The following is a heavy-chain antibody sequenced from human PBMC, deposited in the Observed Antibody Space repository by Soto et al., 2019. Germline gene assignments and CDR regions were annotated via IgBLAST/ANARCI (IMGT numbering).Heavy chain of an antibody. CDR1: GGSISSSNW. CDR2: IYHSGST. CDR3: ARVSGSYYYGMDV. D-gene: IGHD3-10*01. Sequence: QVQLQESGPGLVKPSGTLSLTCAVSGGSISSSNWWSWVRQPPGKGLEWIGEIYHSGSTNYNPSLKTRVPISVDKSNTQFSLTLSSVTAADTAVYYCARVSGSYYYGMDVWGQGTTVTVSS. J-gene: IGHJ6*02. V-gene: IGHV4-4*02.